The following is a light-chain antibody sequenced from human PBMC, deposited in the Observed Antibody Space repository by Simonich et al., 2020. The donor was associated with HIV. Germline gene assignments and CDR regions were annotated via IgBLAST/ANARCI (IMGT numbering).Light chain of an antibody. CDR3: QQYNSYSYT. CDR1: QSISSW. V-gene: IGKV1-5*03. J-gene: IGKJ2*01. Sequence: DIQMTQSPSTLSASVGDRVTITCRASQSISSWLAWDQQKPGKAPKLLIYKASSLEGGVPSRFSGSGSGTEFTLTISSLQPDDFATYYCQQYNSYSYTFGQGTKLEIK. CDR2: KAS.